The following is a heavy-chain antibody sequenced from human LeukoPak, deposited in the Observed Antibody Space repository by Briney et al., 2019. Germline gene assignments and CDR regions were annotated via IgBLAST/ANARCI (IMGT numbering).Heavy chain of an antibody. CDR3: ATDSGSGIVVQDAFDI. CDR1: GYTLTELS. D-gene: IGHD3-22*01. J-gene: IGHJ3*02. V-gene: IGHV1-24*01. Sequence: ASVKVSCKVSGYTLTELSMHWVRQAPGKGLEWMGGFDPEDGETIYAQKFQGRVTMTEDTSTDTAYMELSSLRSEDTAVYYCATDSGSGIVVQDAFDIWGQGTMVTVSS. CDR2: FDPEDGET.